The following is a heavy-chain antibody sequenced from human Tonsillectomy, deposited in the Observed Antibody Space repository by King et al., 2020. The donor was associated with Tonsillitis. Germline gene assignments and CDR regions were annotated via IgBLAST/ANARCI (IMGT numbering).Heavy chain of an antibody. CDR2: ISADNGNT. J-gene: IGHJ4*02. CDR1: GYTFTSYG. D-gene: IGHD3-9*01. V-gene: IGHV1-18*04. CDR3: ARHTYDILTGYYFWGFYY. Sequence: QLVQSGAEVKKPGASVKVSCKASGYTFTSYGISWVRQAPGQGLEWMGWISADNGNTNYAQKLQGRVTVTTETSTSTAYMELRSLRSDDTAVYYCARHTYDILTGYYFWGFYYWGQGTLVTVSS.